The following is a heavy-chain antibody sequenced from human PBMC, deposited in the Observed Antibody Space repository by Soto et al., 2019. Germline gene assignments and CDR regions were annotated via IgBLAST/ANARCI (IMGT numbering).Heavy chain of an antibody. Sequence: QVQLQESGPGLVKPSETLSLTCTVSVGSISHYYWSWIRQPPGKGLEWIGYIYYSGSANYNPSLKSRVIISVDTSKHQFSLKLSSVTAADTAVYFCARGGSSWSGACYFDLWGRGTLVTVSS. V-gene: IGHV4-59*01. J-gene: IGHJ2*01. CDR1: VGSISHYY. D-gene: IGHD6-13*01. CDR3: ARGGSSWSGACYFDL. CDR2: IYYSGSA.